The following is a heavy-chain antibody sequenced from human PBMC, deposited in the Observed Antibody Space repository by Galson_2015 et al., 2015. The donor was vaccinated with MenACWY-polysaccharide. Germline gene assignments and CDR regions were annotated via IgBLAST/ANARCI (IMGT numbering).Heavy chain of an antibody. CDR1: GFSFSNYW. D-gene: IGHD3/OR15-3a*01. J-gene: IGHJ2*01. Sequence: LRLSCAASGFSFSNYWMSWVRQAPGKGLQWVANIKQDGGEKYYVDSVKGRFSISRDNAKNLLYLQMDILRPEDTAVFYCARFPHDVWTGYYPNWYFDLWGRGTLVTVSS. V-gene: IGHV3-7*01. CDR3: ARFPHDVWTGYYPNWYFDL. CDR2: IKQDGGEK.